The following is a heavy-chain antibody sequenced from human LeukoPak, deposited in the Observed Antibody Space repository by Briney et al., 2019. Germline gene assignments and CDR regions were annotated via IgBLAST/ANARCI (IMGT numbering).Heavy chain of an antibody. J-gene: IGHJ6*03. CDR3: ARAASDFWSGYYYYYMDV. Sequence: SETLSLTCTVSGGSVSSGSYYWSWIRQPPGKGLEWIGYIYCSGSTNYNPSLKSRVTISVDTSKNQFSLKLSSVTAADTAVYYCARAASDFWSGYYYYYMDVWGKGTTVTVSS. CDR1: GGSVSSGSYY. CDR2: IYCSGST. V-gene: IGHV4-61*01. D-gene: IGHD3-3*01.